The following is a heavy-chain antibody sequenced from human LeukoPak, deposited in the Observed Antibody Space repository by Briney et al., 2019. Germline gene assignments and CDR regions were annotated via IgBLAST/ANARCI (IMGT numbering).Heavy chain of an antibody. D-gene: IGHD1-1*01. J-gene: IGHJ6*03. CDR2: IYYSGST. V-gene: IGHV4-39*01. CDR1: GGSISSSSYY. CDR3: ARQLAPWYYYYMDV. Sequence: SETLSLTCTVSGGSISSSSYYWGWIRQPPGKGLEWIGSIYYSGSTYYNPSLKSRVTISVDTSKNQFSLKLSSVTAADTAVYYCARQLAPWYYYYMDVWGKGTTVTVSS.